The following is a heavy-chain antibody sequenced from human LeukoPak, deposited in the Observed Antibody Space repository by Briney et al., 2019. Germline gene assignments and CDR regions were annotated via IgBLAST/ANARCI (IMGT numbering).Heavy chain of an antibody. Sequence: GGFLRLSCAASGFTFSSYSMNWVRQAPGKGLEWVSSISSSSSYIYYADSVKGRFTISRDNAKNSLYLQMNSLRAEDTAVYYCARDDSVGVFDYWGQGILVTVSS. CDR3: ARDDSVGVFDY. CDR2: ISSSSSYI. D-gene: IGHD2-21*01. J-gene: IGHJ4*02. CDR1: GFTFSSYS. V-gene: IGHV3-21*01.